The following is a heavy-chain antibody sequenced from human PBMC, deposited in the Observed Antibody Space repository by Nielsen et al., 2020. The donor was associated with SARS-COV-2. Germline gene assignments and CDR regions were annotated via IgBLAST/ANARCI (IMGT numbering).Heavy chain of an antibody. D-gene: IGHD5-12*01. CDR2: INHSGST. CDR3: ARDVGWLLSYYYYMDV. CDR1: GGSFSGYY. J-gene: IGHJ6*03. V-gene: IGHV4-34*01. Sequence: GSLRLSCAVYGGSFSGYYWSWIRQPPGKGLEWIGEINHSGSTNYNPSLKSRVTISVDTSKNQFSLKLSSVTAADTAVYYCARDVGWLLSYYYYMDVWGQGTLVTVSS.